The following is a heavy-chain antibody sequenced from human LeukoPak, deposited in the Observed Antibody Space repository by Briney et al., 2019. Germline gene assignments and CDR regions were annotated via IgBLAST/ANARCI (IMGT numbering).Heavy chain of an antibody. CDR3: ARDVTPYYYMDV. J-gene: IGHJ6*03. CDR2: IKQDGSEK. D-gene: IGHD3-16*02. V-gene: IGHV3-7*03. Sequence: PGGSLRLSCAASGFTFSNYWMNWVRQAPGKGLEWVANIKQDGSEKYYVDSVKGRFTISRDNAKNSLYLQMNSLRAEDTAVYYCARDVTPYYYMDVWGKGTTVTISS. CDR1: GFTFSNYW.